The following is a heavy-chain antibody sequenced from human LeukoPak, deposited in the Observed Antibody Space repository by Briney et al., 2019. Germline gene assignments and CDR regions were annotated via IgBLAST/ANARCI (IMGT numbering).Heavy chain of an antibody. J-gene: IGHJ4*02. CDR3: ARAXGLTCXGDXXXFDY. V-gene: IGHV3-48*01. CDR1: GFTFSSYS. D-gene: IGHD2-21*02. CDR2: ISSSSSTI. Sequence: GGSLRLSCAASGFTFSSYSMNWVRQAPGEGLEWVSYISSSSSTIYYADSVKGRFTISRDNAKNSLYLQMNSLRAEDTAVYYCARAXGLTCXGDXXXFDYWGQGTLVTVSS.